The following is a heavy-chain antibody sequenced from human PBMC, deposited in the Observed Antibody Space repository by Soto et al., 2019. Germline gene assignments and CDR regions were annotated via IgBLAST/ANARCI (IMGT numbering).Heavy chain of an antibody. CDR2: ISSNGDT. CDR1: GFTFSNYA. J-gene: IGHJ4*02. V-gene: IGHV3-64D*06. CDR3: VKPPGSYYDSKVYYSV. Sequence: GGSLRLSCSASGFTFSNYAIHWVRQAPGKGLEYVSAISSNGDTYYADSVKGRFTISRDNSKNTLYLQMSSLRVEDTAVYSCVKPPGSYYDSKVYYSVWGQGILVTVSS. D-gene: IGHD3-22*01.